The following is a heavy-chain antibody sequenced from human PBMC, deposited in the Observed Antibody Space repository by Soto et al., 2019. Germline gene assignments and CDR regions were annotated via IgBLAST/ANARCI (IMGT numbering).Heavy chain of an antibody. CDR3: ERDLKEYCSDGNCNWFEP. J-gene: IGHJ5*02. CDR2: ISYSGST. V-gene: IGHV4-59*01. D-gene: IGHD2-15*01. Sequence: PSETLSLTCTVSGASISTYYWSWIRQPPGKGLEWIGYISYSGSTNYNPSLKSRVTISVDTSKNQFSLKVNSVTAADTAVYYCERDLKEYCSDGNCNWFEPWGQGNLVTVXS. CDR1: GASISTYY.